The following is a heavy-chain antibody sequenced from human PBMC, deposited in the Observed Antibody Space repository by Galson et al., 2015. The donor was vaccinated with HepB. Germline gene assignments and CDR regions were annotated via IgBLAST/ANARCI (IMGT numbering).Heavy chain of an antibody. CDR3: AREVRSFWPYYYYGDPLGAFDI. D-gene: IGHD4-17*01. V-gene: IGHV3-48*02. J-gene: IGHJ3*02. CDR2: ISSSSSTI. CDR1: GFTFSSYS. Sequence: SLRLSCAASGFTFSSYSMNWVRQAPGKGLEWVSYISSSSSTIYYADSVKGRFTISRDNAKNSLYLQMNSLRDEDTAVYYCAREVRSFWPYYYYGDPLGAFDIWGQGTMVTVSS.